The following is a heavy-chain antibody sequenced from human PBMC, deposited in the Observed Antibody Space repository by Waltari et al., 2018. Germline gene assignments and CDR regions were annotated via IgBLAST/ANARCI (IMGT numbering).Heavy chain of an antibody. D-gene: IGHD5-12*01. CDR3: TTDAIEAYSGYGMDV. V-gene: IGHV3-15*07. Sequence: EVQLVESGGGLVKPGGSIRLSCAASGFTFSNAWMNWVRQAPGKGLEWVGRIKSKTDGGTTDYAAPVKGRFTISRDDSKNTLYLQMNSLKTEDTAVYYCTTDAIEAYSGYGMDVWGQGTTVTVSS. CDR1: GFTFSNAW. J-gene: IGHJ6*02. CDR2: IKSKTDGGTT.